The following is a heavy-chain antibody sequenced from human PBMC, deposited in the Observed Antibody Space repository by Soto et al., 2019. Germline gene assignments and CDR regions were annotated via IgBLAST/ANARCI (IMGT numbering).Heavy chain of an antibody. Sequence: QGLEWMGWMNPNSGNTGYAQKFQGRVTMTRNTSISTAYMELSSLRSEDTAVYYCAREYCSGGSCYFSAAFDIWGQGTMVTVSS. V-gene: IGHV1-8*01. CDR2: MNPNSGNT. D-gene: IGHD2-15*01. CDR3: AREYCSGGSCYFSAAFDI. J-gene: IGHJ3*02.